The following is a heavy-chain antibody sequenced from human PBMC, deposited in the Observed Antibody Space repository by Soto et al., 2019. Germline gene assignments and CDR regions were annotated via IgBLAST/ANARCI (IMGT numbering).Heavy chain of an antibody. J-gene: IGHJ5*02. Sequence: ETLSLTCTVSGGSINNHHWSWVRQPPGRGLEWIGYIYSSGTTRYNPSLNSRVSISVDTSRNQFSLRLTSVTAADTAIYYCSKNRFAFNPWGQGTLVTVSS. D-gene: IGHD3-3*01. CDR3: SKNRFAFNP. V-gene: IGHV4-59*11. CDR2: IYSSGTT. CDR1: GGSINNHH.